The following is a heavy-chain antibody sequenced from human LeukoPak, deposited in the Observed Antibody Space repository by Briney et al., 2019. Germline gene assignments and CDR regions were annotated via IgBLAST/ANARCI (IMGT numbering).Heavy chain of an antibody. CDR2: ITGSSSTI. CDR1: GFTFSIYS. V-gene: IGHV3-48*02. J-gene: IGHJ4*02. CDR3: ARDGGVDY. Sequence: PGRSLRLSCAASGFTFSIYSMHWVRQAPRKGLEWVSYITGSSSTIHYADSVKGRFTISRDNAKNSLYLQMDSLRDEDTAVYYCARDGGVDYWGQGTLVTVSS. D-gene: IGHD6-25*01.